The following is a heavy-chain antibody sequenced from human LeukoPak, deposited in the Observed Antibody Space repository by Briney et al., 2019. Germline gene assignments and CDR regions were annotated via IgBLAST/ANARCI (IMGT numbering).Heavy chain of an antibody. CDR3: ARVPQGSSWPYYFDY. D-gene: IGHD6-13*01. J-gene: IGHJ4*02. Sequence: GASVKVSCKASGGTFSSYAISWVRQAPGQGLEWMGRIIPILGIANYAQNFQGRVTITADRSTTTAYMELSSLRSEDTAVYYCARVPQGSSWPYYFDYWGQGTLVTVSS. CDR1: GGTFSSYA. CDR2: IIPILGIA. V-gene: IGHV1-69*04.